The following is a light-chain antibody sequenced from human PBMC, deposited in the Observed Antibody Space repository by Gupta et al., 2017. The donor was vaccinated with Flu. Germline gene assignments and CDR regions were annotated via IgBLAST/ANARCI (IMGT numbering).Light chain of an antibody. CDR3: QQSDNTPLT. CDR2: TVS. V-gene: IGKV1-39*01. CDR1: QNIGNY. Sequence: DIQMTQSPSSLSASVGDRVTITCRASQNIGNYLNWFQQKPGKAPKVLVYTVSRLESGVPSRFSGSGSGTDFTLTISSLQPEDFATYYCQQSDNTPLTFGQGTKVEIK. J-gene: IGKJ1*01.